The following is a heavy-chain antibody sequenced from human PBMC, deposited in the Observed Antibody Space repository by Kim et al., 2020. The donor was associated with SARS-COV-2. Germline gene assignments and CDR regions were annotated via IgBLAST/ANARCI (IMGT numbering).Heavy chain of an antibody. J-gene: IGHJ4*02. V-gene: IGHV3-23*01. D-gene: IGHD3-10*01. CDR3: AKGAPGVPGEFDY. Sequence: YADSGEGQFTISRHNSKNTLYLQMNSLGTEDTAVYYCAKGAPGVPGEFDYWGQGTLVTVSS.